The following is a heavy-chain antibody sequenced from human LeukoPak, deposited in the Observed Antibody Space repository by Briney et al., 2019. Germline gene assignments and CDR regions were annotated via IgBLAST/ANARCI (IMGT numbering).Heavy chain of an antibody. CDR1: GGYW. J-gene: IGHJ4*02. Sequence: GGSLRLSCAASGGYWLHWVRQAPGKGLVWVSHINSDGSWTSYADSVKGRFTISKDNAKNTVYLQMSNLRVEDTAVYYCVSFYETYWGRGILVTVSS. D-gene: IGHD2/OR15-2a*01. CDR2: INSDGSWT. V-gene: IGHV3-74*01. CDR3: VSFYETY.